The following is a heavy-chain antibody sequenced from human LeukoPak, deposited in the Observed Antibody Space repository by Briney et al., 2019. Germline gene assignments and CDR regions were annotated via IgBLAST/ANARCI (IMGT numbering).Heavy chain of an antibody. CDR3: ARHGPLYGSGSYYNGAPDY. CDR2: INHSGST. CDR1: GGSFSGYY. D-gene: IGHD3-10*01. J-gene: IGHJ4*02. Sequence: SETLSLTCAVYGGSFSGYYWSWIRQPPGKGLEWIGEINHSGSTNYNPSLKSRVIISVDTSKNQFSLKLSSVTAADTAVYYCARHGPLYGSGSYYNGAPDYWGQGTLVTVSS. V-gene: IGHV4-34*01.